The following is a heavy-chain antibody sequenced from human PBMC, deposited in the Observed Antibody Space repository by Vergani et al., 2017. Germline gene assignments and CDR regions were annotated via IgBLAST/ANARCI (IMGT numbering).Heavy chain of an antibody. V-gene: IGHV1-69*13. CDR2: IIPIFATA. CDR3: GGLLTWYAYSGSTGYYGMDV. D-gene: IGHD1-26*01. CDR1: GGTFISYA. J-gene: IGHJ6*02. Sequence: QVQLVQSGAEVKKPGSSVKVSCKASGGTFISYAISWVRQAPGQGLEWMGRIIPIFATANYAQKFQGRVTITADESTSTAYMELSSLRSEDTAMYYCGGLLTWYAYSGSTGYYGMDVWGQGTTVTVSS.